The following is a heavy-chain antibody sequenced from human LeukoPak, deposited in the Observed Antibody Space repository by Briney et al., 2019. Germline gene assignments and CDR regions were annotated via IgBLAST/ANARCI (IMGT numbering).Heavy chain of an antibody. CDR2: INSNGST. Sequence: SETLSLTCTVSGGSLSNYYWTWIRQPAGKGLELIGRINSNGSTNYNRSLKSRVTMSVDTSKNQVSLNLTSVTAADTAFYYCARDYAGAVDYWGQGTLVTVFS. D-gene: IGHD1-26*01. CDR1: GGSLSNYY. CDR3: ARDYAGAVDY. V-gene: IGHV4-4*07. J-gene: IGHJ4*02.